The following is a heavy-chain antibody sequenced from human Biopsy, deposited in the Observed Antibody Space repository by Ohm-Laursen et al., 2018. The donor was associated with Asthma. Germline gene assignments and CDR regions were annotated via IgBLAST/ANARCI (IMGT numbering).Heavy chain of an antibody. J-gene: IGHJ4*02. CDR3: ARKAGSCISRTCYSLDF. V-gene: IGHV1-69*13. CDR1: GGTFNTYV. D-gene: IGHD2-2*01. CDR2: INSVFGTT. Sequence: SVKVSCKSLGGTFNTYVIGWVRQAPGQGLEWMGGINSVFGTTTYPQKFQDRVAITAGDSTSTVYMELSSLRSEDTAVYYCARKAGSCISRTCYSLDFWGQGTLVTVSS.